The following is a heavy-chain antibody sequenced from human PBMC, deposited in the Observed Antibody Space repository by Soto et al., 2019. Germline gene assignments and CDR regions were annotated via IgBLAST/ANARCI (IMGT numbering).Heavy chain of an antibody. CDR2: IIPFVGTS. J-gene: IGHJ6*02. CDR3: ARVGHITNYGMAV. V-gene: IGHV1-69*01. CDR1: GGTFSSYP. D-gene: IGHD1-26*01. Sequence: QVQLVQSGAEVKKPGSSVKVSCEASGGTFSSYPINWVRQAPGQGLEWMGGIIPFVGTSNYAQKFQGRVTITADDSTSTAYMELRSLRSADTAVYYCARVGHITNYGMAVWGQVTTVTVSS.